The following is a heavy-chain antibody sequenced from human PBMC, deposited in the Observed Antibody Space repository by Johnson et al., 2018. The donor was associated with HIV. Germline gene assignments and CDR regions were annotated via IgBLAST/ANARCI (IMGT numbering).Heavy chain of an antibody. CDR3: AGGLINDYVWGSYRYGDAFDI. CDR2: IKQDGSEK. J-gene: IGHJ3*02. CDR1: GFTFSSYW. D-gene: IGHD3-16*02. Sequence: VQLVESGGGVVQPGGSLRLSCAASGFTFSSYWMSWVRQAPGKGLEWVANIKQDGSEKYYVDSVKGRFTISRDNAKNSLYLQMNSLRAEDAAVYYCAGGLINDYVWGSYRYGDAFDIWGQGTMVPVSS. V-gene: IGHV3-7*04.